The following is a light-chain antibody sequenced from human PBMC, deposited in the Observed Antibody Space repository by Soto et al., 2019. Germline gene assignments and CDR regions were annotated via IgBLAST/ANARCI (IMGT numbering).Light chain of an antibody. J-gene: IGKJ5*01. Sequence: EIVMTQSPATLSVSPGERATLSCRASQSVSSNLAWYQQKPGQAPRLLIYGASTRATGIPARFSGSGSGTEFTLTISSLQSEDFATYYCQQGYSTPITFGQGTRLEIK. CDR1: QSVSSN. V-gene: IGKV3-15*01. CDR3: QQGYSTPIT. CDR2: GAS.